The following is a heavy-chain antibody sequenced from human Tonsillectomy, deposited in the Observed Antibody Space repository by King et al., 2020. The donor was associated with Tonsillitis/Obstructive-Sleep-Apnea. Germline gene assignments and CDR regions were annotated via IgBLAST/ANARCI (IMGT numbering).Heavy chain of an antibody. Sequence: VQLQQWGAGLLKPSETLSLTCAVYGGSFSDYYWSWIRQAPGKGLEWIGEINYGGSTRYNPSLRSRVTISVDTSKNHFSLKLTSVTAADTAVYSCARIASGGYYFDSWGLGTLVTVSS. J-gene: IGHJ4*02. CDR3: ARIASGGYYFDS. D-gene: IGHD3-10*01. CDR2: INYGGST. V-gene: IGHV4-34*01. CDR1: GGSFSDYY.